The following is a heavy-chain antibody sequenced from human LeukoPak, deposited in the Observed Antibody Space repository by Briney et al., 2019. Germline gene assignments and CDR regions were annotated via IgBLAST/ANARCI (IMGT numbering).Heavy chain of an antibody. Sequence: GGSLRLSCAASGFTFSNAWMSWVRQAPGKGLEWVGRIKSKTDGGTTDYAAPVKGRFTISRDDSKNTLYLQMNSLKTEDTAVYYCTTEVSIVVVPVAITTVLAGDYWGQGTLVTVSS. D-gene: IGHD2-2*01. J-gene: IGHJ4*02. CDR1: GFTFSNAW. CDR2: IKSKTDGGTT. CDR3: TTEVSIVVVPVAITTVLAGDY. V-gene: IGHV3-15*01.